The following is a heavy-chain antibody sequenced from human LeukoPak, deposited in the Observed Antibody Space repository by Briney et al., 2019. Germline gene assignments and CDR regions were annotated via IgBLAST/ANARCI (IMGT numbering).Heavy chain of an antibody. CDR3: ARDRYRSSIAARRGNWFDP. Sequence: ASVKVSCKASGYTFTSYYMHWVRQAPGQGLEWMGIINPSGGSTSYAQKFQGRVTMTRDTSTSTVYMELSSLRSEDTAVYYCARDRYRSSIAARRGNWFDPWGQGTLVTVSS. J-gene: IGHJ5*02. D-gene: IGHD6-6*01. CDR1: GYTFTSYY. V-gene: IGHV1-46*01. CDR2: INPSGGST.